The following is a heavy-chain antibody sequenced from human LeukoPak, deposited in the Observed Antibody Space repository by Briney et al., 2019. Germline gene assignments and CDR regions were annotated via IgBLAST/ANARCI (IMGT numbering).Heavy chain of an antibody. CDR3: AKDREAYYDFWSGYYRFSSFDY. D-gene: IGHD3-3*01. J-gene: IGHJ4*02. Sequence: GGSLRLSCAASGFTFSSYGMHWVRQAPGKGLEWVAVISYDGSNKYYADSVKGRFTISRDNSKNTLYLQMNSLRAEDTAVYYCAKDREAYYDFWSGYYRFSSFDYWGQGTLVTVSS. V-gene: IGHV3-30*18. CDR2: ISYDGSNK. CDR1: GFTFSSYG.